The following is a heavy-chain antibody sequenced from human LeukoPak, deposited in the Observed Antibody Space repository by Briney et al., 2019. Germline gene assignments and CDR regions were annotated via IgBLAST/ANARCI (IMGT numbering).Heavy chain of an antibody. V-gene: IGHV3-23*01. D-gene: IGHD2-2*01. CDR2: ISGSGGST. Sequence: GGSLRPSCAAPGFTFSSYAMSWVRQAPGKGLEWVSAISGSGGSTYYADSVKGRFTISRDNSKNTLYLQMNSLRAEDTAVYYCAKDRLSIVVVPAAIDSDYWGQGTLVTVSS. CDR1: GFTFSSYA. J-gene: IGHJ4*02. CDR3: AKDRLSIVVVPAAIDSDY.